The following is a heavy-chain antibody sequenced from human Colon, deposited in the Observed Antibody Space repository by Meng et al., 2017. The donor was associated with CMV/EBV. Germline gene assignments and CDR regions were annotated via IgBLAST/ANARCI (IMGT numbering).Heavy chain of an antibody. CDR2: IGGSGGSK. CDR1: GFTVSSNY. V-gene: IGHV3-23*01. CDR3: AKASDHYYDFYFDS. Sequence: GESLKISCAASGFTVSSNYMSWVRQAPGKGLEWVSGIGGSGGSKFNADSVKGRFTISKDISKNILYLQMNDLRAEDTAVYYCAKASDHYYDFYFDSWGQGTLVTVSS. J-gene: IGHJ4*02. D-gene: IGHD3-22*01.